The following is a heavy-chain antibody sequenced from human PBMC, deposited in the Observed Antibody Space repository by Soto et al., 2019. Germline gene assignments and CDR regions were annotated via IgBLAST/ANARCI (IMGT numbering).Heavy chain of an antibody. CDR1: GDSVTIGSYY. J-gene: IGHJ5*02. V-gene: IGHV4-61*01. D-gene: IGHD1-20*01. CDR2: IYYSGST. CDR3: ARIPYNTSRVNWFDP. Sequence: SETLSLTCTVSGDSVTIGSYYWSCIRQPPGKGLEWIGHIYYSGSTNYSPSLKSRVTISLDTSKNQFSLKVTSVTAADTVLYYCARIPYNTSRVNWFDPWGQGTLVTVSS.